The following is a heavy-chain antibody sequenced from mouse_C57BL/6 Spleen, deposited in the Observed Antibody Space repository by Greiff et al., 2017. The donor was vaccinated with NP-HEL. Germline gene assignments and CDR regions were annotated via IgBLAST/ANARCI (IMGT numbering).Heavy chain of an antibody. V-gene: IGHV1-50*01. J-gene: IGHJ4*01. CDR2: IDPSDSYT. CDR3: ARLRYYAMDY. CDR1: GYTFTSYW. Sequence: QVQLKQPGAELVKPGASVKLSCKASGYTFTSYWMQWVKQRPGQGLEWIGEIDPSDSYTNYNQKFKGKATLTVDTSSSTAYMQLSSLTSEDSAVYYCARLRYYAMDYWGQGTSVTVSS.